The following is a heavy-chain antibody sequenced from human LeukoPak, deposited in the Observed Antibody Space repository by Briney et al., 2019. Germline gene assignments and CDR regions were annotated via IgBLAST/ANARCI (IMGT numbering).Heavy chain of an antibody. V-gene: IGHV5-51*01. J-gene: IGHJ4*02. CDR1: GFSFTNYW. CDR3: AIAGDSTTGCYRCPGF. D-gene: IGHD2-2*02. CDR2: IFPDDSDT. Sequence: GESLKISCKGSGFSFTNYWIGWVRQMPGKGLEWMGHIFPDDSDTRYSPSFQGQVTISADKSSRTAYLQWSSLKASDTAMYYCAIAGDSTTGCYRCPGFWGQGTLVTVSS.